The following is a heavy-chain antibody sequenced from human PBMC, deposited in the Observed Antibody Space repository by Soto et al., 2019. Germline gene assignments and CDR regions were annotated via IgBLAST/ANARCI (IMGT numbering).Heavy chain of an antibody. D-gene: IGHD2-15*01. V-gene: IGHV3-30-3*01. CDR3: ARDFSKVVAATSIDY. Sequence: QVQLVESGGGVVQPGRSLRLSCAASGFTFSSYAMHWVRQAPGKGLEWVAVISYDGSNKYYADSVKGRFTISRDNSKNTLYLQMNSLRAEDTAVYYCARDFSKVVAATSIDYWGQGTLVTVSS. CDR1: GFTFSSYA. J-gene: IGHJ4*02. CDR2: ISYDGSNK.